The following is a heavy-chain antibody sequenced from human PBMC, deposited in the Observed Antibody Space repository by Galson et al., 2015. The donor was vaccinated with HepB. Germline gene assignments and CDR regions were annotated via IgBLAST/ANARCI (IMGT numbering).Heavy chain of an antibody. V-gene: IGHV3-30*02. J-gene: IGHJ4*02. CDR2: IRYDGTNQ. Sequence: SLRLSCAASGFTFRTYGMHWVRQAPGKGLEWVTYIRYDGTNQYYADSVKGRFTVSRDNSKNMLYLQMNSLRAEDAAVYYCAKRGDDSSSYHYFDSWGQGTLVTVSS. D-gene: IGHD3-22*01. CDR1: GFTFRTYG. CDR3: AKRGDDSSSYHYFDS.